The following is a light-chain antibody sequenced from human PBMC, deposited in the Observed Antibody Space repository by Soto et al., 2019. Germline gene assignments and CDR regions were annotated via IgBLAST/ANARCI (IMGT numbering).Light chain of an antibody. CDR3: SSYTSSVL. Sequence: QSVLTQPASVSGSPGQSITISCTGFRGDVGGYNYVSWYQQHPGKAPKLMIYDVSNRPSGVSNRFSGSRSGNTASLTISGLQAEDEADYYCSSYTSSVLFGGGTKLTVL. CDR1: RGDVGGYNY. J-gene: IGLJ2*01. CDR2: DVS. V-gene: IGLV2-14*01.